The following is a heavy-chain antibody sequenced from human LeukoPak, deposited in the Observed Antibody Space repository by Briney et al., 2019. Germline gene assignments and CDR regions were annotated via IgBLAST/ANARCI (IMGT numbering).Heavy chain of an antibody. J-gene: IGHJ4*02. V-gene: IGHV4-30-4*02. Sequence: SETLSLTCTVSGGSICSGDYHWRWIRQPPGKGLEWVGSIYYGGSTYYNPSLKSRVAISVGTSKNQISLQLSSVTAADTAVYYCARAVRWLQQPTFDYWGQGTLAIVSS. CDR3: ARAVRWLQQPTFDY. CDR1: GGSICSGDYH. CDR2: IYYGGST. D-gene: IGHD5-24*01.